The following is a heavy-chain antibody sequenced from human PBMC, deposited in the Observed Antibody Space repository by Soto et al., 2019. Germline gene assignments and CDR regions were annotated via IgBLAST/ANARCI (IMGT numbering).Heavy chain of an antibody. D-gene: IGHD6-19*01. J-gene: IGHJ4*02. V-gene: IGHV4-34*01. Sequence: SETLSLTCAVYGGSFSGYYWSWIRQPPGKGLEWLGEINHSGMTDYNPSLKSRITISIDPSKKQFSLKFNSATAADTAGFYGGSGPWMWLEGGGYWGQGTQVTVSS. CDR1: GGSFSGYY. CDR2: INHSGMT. CDR3: GSGPWMWLEGGGY.